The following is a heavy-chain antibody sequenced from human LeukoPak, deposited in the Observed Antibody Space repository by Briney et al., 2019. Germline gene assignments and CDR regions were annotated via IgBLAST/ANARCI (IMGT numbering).Heavy chain of an antibody. V-gene: IGHV3-30-3*01. CDR1: GFTFSSYA. D-gene: IGHD1-26*01. Sequence: GGSLRLSCAASGFTFSSYAMHWVRQAPGKGLEWVAVISYDGSNKYYADSVKGRFTISRDNSKNTLYLQMNSLRAEDTAVYYCAKDLGGSYYGPFDYWGQGTLVTVSS. J-gene: IGHJ4*02. CDR3: AKDLGGSYYGPFDY. CDR2: ISYDGSNK.